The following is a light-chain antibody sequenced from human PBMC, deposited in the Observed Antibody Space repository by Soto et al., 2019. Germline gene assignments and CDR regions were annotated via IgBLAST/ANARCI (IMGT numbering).Light chain of an antibody. J-gene: IGLJ1*01. CDR3: SSSTSSSTLV. Sequence: QSALTQPASVSGSPGQSIAISCIGTSSDVGGYNYVSWYQQHPGKAPKLMIYDVSNRPSGVSIRFSGSKSGNTASLTISGLQAEDEADYYCSSSTSSSTLVFGTGTKVTVL. CDR2: DVS. CDR1: SSDVGGYNY. V-gene: IGLV2-14*03.